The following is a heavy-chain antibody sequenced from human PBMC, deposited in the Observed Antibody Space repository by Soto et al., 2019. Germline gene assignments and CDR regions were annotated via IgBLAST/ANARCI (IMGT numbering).Heavy chain of an antibody. CDR2: IIPIFGTA. J-gene: IGHJ4*02. CDR3: SRGRGGGLPGDY. Sequence: QVQLVQSGAEVKKPGSSVKVSCKASGGTFSSYAISWVRQAPGQGLEWMGGIIPIFGTANYAQKFQGRVPVTADEFTRTGYLEVRSLRSEDTAVYYWSRGRGGGLPGDYWGQGTLVTVSS. D-gene: IGHD3-16*01. CDR1: GGTFSSYA. V-gene: IGHV1-69*01.